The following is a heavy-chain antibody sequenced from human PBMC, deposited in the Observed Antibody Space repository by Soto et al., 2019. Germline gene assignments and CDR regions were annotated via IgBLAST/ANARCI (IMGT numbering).Heavy chain of an antibody. CDR2: ITGDGDDT. CDR1: GFTFSNFA. V-gene: IGHV3-23*01. CDR3: AKDLYRTSPYNSFDP. Sequence: GGSLRLSCEASGFTFSNFAMSWVRQAPGKGLEWVSSITGDGDDTYYADSVKGRVTISRDNSKNTLYLHMNSVRVDDTAIYYCAKDLYRTSPYNSFDPSCPASLVTVS. J-gene: IGHJ5*02. D-gene: IGHD2-2*02.